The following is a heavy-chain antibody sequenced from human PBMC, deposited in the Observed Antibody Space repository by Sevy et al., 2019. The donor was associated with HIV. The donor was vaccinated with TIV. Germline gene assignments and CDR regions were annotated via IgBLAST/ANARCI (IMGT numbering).Heavy chain of an antibody. D-gene: IGHD3-3*01. Sequence: GGSLRLSCAASGFTFSSYAMSWVRQAPGKGLEWVSAISGSGGSTYYADSVKGRFTISRDNSRNTLYLQMNSLRAEDTAVYYCAKGAYYDFWSGYYFPIDAFDIWGQWTMVTVSS. J-gene: IGHJ3*02. CDR1: GFTFSSYA. V-gene: IGHV3-23*01. CDR3: AKGAYYDFWSGYYFPIDAFDI. CDR2: ISGSGGST.